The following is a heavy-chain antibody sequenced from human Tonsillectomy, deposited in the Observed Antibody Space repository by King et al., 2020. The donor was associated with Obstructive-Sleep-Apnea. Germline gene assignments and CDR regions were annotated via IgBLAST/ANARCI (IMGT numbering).Heavy chain of an antibody. D-gene: IGHD3-22*01. CDR3: AREPYYDSSGYSFDY. Sequence: QLQESGPGLVKPSQTLSLTCTVSGGSISSVDYYCSWIRLPPSKVPEWIWYIYYSGSTYNNPALKSRVTISVDTSKNHSSRKLSSVTAADTAVYYCAREPYYDSSGYSFDYWGQGTLVTVSS. CDR1: GGSISSVDYY. V-gene: IGHV4-30-4*01. J-gene: IGHJ4*02. CDR2: IYYSGST.